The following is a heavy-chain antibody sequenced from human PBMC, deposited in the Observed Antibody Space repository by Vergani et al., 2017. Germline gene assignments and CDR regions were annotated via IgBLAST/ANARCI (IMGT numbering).Heavy chain of an antibody. D-gene: IGHD3-10*01. CDR1: GFTFDDYG. V-gene: IGHV3-20*04. CDR2: INWSGGST. J-gene: IGHJ6*02. CDR3: ARSDRITMVRGYYYYGMDV. Sequence: EVQLVESGGGVVRPGGSLRLSCAASGFTFDDYGMSWVRQAPGKGLEWVSGINWSGGSTGYADSVKGRFTISRDNAKNSLYLQMNSLRAEDTALYYCARSDRITMVRGYYYYGMDVWGQGTTVTVSS.